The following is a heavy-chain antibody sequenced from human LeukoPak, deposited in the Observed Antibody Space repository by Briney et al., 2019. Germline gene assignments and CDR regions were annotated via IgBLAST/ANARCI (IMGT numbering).Heavy chain of an antibody. CDR3: ARHPAYYYGSGSYPTDY. CDR1: GGSFSGYY. V-gene: IGHV4-34*01. Sequence: SETLSLTRAVYGGSFSGYYWSWIRQPPGKVLEWIGEINHSGSTNYNPSLKSRVTISVDTSKNQFSLKLSSVTAADTAVDYCARHPAYYYGSGSYPTDYWGQGTLVTVSS. J-gene: IGHJ4*02. D-gene: IGHD3-10*01. CDR2: INHSGST.